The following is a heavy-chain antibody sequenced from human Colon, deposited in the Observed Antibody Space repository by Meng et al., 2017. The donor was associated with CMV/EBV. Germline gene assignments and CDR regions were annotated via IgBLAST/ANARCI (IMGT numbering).Heavy chain of an antibody. J-gene: IGHJ3*02. Sequence: GESLKISCEASGFTFRSYAMSWVRQAPGKGPEWVSGIINSGTRAYYKDSVKGRFTISRDNSKNTLYLEMNSLRAEDTAVYYCARCTSSIDAFDIWGQGTMVTVSS. CDR3: ARCTSSIDAFDI. D-gene: IGHD3-3*02. CDR2: IINSGTRA. CDR1: GFTFRSYA. V-gene: IGHV3-23*01.